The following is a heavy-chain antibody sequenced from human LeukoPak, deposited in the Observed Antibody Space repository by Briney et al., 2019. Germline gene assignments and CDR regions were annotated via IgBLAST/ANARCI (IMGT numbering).Heavy chain of an antibody. Sequence: SVKVSCKASGGTFSNYAVSWVRQAPGQGLEWMGGFIPVFGPANYAQKFQGRVTITADESTSTAYMELSSLRSEDTAVYYCARAAARRRTPAEYNWFDPWGQGTLVTVSS. CDR1: GGTFSNYA. CDR2: FIPVFGPA. J-gene: IGHJ5*02. D-gene: IGHD6-6*01. CDR3: ARAAARRRTPAEYNWFDP. V-gene: IGHV1-69*13.